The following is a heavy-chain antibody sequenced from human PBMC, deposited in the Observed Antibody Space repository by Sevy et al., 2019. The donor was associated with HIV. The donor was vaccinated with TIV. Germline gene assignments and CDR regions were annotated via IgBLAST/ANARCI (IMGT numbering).Heavy chain of an antibody. CDR1: IFTFNIYG. CDR2: MRKDGLTT. V-gene: IGHV3-30*02. Sequence: GGSLRLSCAASIFTFNIYGMQWVRQAPGKGLEWVAYMRKDGLTTYYADSVKGRFPISRDSSKNTLYLQMNSLRIEDAALYYCTGETTYYDASGPVPGDIWGQGTMVTVSS. CDR3: TGETTYYDASGPVPGDI. D-gene: IGHD3-16*01. J-gene: IGHJ3*02.